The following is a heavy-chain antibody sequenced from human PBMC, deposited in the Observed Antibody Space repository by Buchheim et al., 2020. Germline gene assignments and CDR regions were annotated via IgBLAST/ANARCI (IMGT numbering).Heavy chain of an antibody. CDR2: ISYDGQNK. J-gene: IGHJ4*02. Sequence: QVQLVESGGGVVQPGRSLRLSCVDSGFTFSSYGMHWVRQAPGKGLEWVGVISYDGQNKYYADAVKGRFTISRDNSKNTLYLQMNSLRAEDTAVYYCARDLHSTGAPWGQGTL. D-gene: IGHD2/OR15-2a*01. CDR1: GFTFSSYG. V-gene: IGHV3-30*03. CDR3: ARDLHSTGAP.